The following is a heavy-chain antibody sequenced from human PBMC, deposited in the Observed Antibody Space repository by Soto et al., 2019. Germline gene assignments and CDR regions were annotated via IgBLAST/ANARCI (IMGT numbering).Heavy chain of an antibody. D-gene: IGHD3-3*01. CDR2: ISGSGGST. CDR3: AKEGAGWIGGGFDP. Sequence: EAQLLESGGGLVQPGGSLRLSCVDSGFTLITYAVTWVRQAPGKGLEWVSTISGSGGSTYYADSVKGRFTISRDNSKNTLYLQMNSLRAEDTAVYYCAKEGAGWIGGGFDPWGQGTLVTVSS. CDR1: GFTLITYA. V-gene: IGHV3-23*01. J-gene: IGHJ5*02.